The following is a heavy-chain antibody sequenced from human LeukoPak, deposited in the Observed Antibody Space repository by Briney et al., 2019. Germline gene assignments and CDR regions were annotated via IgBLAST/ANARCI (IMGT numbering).Heavy chain of an antibody. CDR3: ARDYCSGGSCYFHVFDV. J-gene: IGHJ3*01. V-gene: IGHV4-30-2*01. CDR1: DDSISSGGYY. D-gene: IGHD2-15*01. CDR2: IYHSGES. Sequence: SETLSLTCTVSDDSISSGGYYCSWIRQPPGKGLEWIGHIYHSGESYFNPSLKSRVTMSVDKSKNQFSLNLTSVTAADTAVYYCARDYCSGGSCYFHVFDVWGQGTTVTVSS.